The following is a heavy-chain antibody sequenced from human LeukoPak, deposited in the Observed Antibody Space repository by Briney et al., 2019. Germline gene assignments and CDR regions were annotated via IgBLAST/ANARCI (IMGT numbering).Heavy chain of an antibody. J-gene: IGHJ6*03. CDR3: ARDHYYYHYMDV. V-gene: IGHV1-2*02. CDR1: GYTFTGYY. CDR2: INPNSGGT. Sequence: ASVKVSCKASGYTFTGYYMHWVRQAPGQGLEWMGWINPNSGGTNYAQKFQGRVTMTRDTSISTAYMELSSLRSEDTAVYYCARDHYYYHYMDVWGKGTTVTISS.